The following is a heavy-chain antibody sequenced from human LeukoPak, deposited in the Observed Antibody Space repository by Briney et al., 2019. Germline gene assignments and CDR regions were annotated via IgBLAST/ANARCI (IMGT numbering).Heavy chain of an antibody. CDR2: IKRDGSEK. D-gene: IGHD3-22*01. CDR1: GFTFSSYW. J-gene: IGHJ4*02. V-gene: IGHV3-7*01. Sequence: GGSLRLSCAASGFTFSSYWMSWVRQAPGKGLEWVANIKRDGSEKYYVDSVKGRFTISRDNAKNSLYLQMNSLRAEDTAVYYCAREGKDYYDSSGYYYFDYWGQGTLVTVSS. CDR3: AREGKDYYDSSGYYYFDY.